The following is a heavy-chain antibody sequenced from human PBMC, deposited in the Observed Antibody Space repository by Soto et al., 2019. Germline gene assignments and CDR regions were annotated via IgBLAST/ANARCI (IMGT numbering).Heavy chain of an antibody. CDR3: AKNLMTGILDAFDI. V-gene: IGHV3-30*18. CDR2: ISYDGSNK. CDR1: GFIFSTYA. Sequence: QVQLVESGGGVVQPGRSLRLSCAASGFIFSTYAMHWVRQAPGKGLEWVAVISYDGSNKYYADSVKGRFTISRDNSKNTAYLQINSLRAEDTAVYYCAKNLMTGILDAFDIWGQGKMVTVSS. J-gene: IGHJ3*02. D-gene: IGHD1-1*01.